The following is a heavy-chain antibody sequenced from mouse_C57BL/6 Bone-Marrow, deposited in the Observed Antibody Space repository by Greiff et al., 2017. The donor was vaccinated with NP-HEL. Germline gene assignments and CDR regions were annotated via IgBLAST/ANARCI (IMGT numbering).Heavy chain of an antibody. CDR1: GFSFNTYA. CDR2: IRSKSNNYAT. Sequence: EVQRVESGGGLVQPKGSLKLSCAASGFSFNTYAMNWVRQAPGKGLEWVARIRSKSNNYATYYVDSLKDRFTISRDDSEIMLYLQMNNLKTEDTAMYYCVRQGYDGYYLDYWGQGTTLTVSS. J-gene: IGHJ2*01. V-gene: IGHV10-1*01. D-gene: IGHD2-3*01. CDR3: VRQGYDGYYLDY.